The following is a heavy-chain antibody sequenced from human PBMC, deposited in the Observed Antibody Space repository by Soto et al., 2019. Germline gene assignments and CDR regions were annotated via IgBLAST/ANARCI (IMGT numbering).Heavy chain of an antibody. J-gene: IGHJ4*02. V-gene: IGHV3-7*01. Sequence: PGGSLSLSCAASGFTFSSYWMSWVRQAPGKGLEWVANIKQDGSEKYYVDSVKGRFTISRDNAKNSLYLQMNSLRAEDTAVYYCARKVPAAMFDYWVQGTLVTVSS. CDR2: IKQDGSEK. CDR3: ARKVPAAMFDY. D-gene: IGHD2-2*01. CDR1: GFTFSSYW.